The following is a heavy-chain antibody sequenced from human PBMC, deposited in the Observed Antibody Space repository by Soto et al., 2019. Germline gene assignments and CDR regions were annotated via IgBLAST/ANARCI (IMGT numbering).Heavy chain of an antibody. V-gene: IGHV1-46*01. CDR2: INPSGGST. Sequence: QVQLVQSGAEVKKPGASVKVSCKTSGYTFTSYYMHWVRQAPGQGLEWMGIINPSGGSTSYAQKCPGRVTMTRDTSTSTVYMELSSLRSEDTAVYYCARSYYDYVWGSYRSAHFDYWGQGTLVTVSS. D-gene: IGHD3-16*02. CDR3: ARSYYDYVWGSYRSAHFDY. CDR1: GYTFTSYY. J-gene: IGHJ4*02.